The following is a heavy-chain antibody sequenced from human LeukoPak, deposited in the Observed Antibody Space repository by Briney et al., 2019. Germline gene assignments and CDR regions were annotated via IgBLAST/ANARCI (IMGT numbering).Heavy chain of an antibody. Sequence: GGSLTLSCAASGFTFSSYGMHWIRQPPGKGLEWVANINQDGGEEYYVDSVKGRFTISRDNAKTSLYLQMTSLRAEDTAVYYCARGYWYYFDYWGQGALVTVSS. J-gene: IGHJ4*02. CDR3: ARGYWYYFDY. CDR2: INQDGGEE. CDR1: GFTFSSYG. D-gene: IGHD2-8*02. V-gene: IGHV3-7*01.